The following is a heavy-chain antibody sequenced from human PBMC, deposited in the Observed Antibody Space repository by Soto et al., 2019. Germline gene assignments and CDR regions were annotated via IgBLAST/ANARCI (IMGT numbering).Heavy chain of an antibody. CDR2: IIPMFGTA. Sequence: SVKVSCKASGGTFSRYAITWVRQAPGQGLEWMGGIIPMFGTANYAQKFQGRVTITADKVTRTTYMELSSPRSEDTAVYYCATDLNIVVVPAAEFYYYSGMDVWGQGTTVTVSS. J-gene: IGHJ6*02. V-gene: IGHV1-69*06. CDR3: ATDLNIVVVPAAEFYYYSGMDV. D-gene: IGHD2-2*01. CDR1: GGTFSRYA.